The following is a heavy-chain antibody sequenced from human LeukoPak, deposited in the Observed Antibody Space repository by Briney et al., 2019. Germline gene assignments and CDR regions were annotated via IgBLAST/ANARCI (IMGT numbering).Heavy chain of an antibody. CDR2: IWYDGSNK. CDR1: GFTFSSYG. CDR3: ARDHYYDSSGYDNYYYYYGMDV. D-gene: IGHD3-22*01. Sequence: GRSLRLSCAASGFTFSSYGMHWVRQAPGKGLEWVAVIWYDGSNKYYADSVKGRFTISGDNSKNTLYLQMNSLRAEDTAVYYCARDHYYDSSGYDNYYYYYGMDVWGQGTTVTVSS. V-gene: IGHV3-33*01. J-gene: IGHJ6*02.